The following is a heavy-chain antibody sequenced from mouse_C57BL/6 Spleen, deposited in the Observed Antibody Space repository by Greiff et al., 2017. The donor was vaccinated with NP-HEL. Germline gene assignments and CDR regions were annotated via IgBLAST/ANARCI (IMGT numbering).Heavy chain of an antibody. J-gene: IGHJ2*01. CDR2: IDPSDSET. D-gene: IGHD1-2*01. Sequence: VKLMQPGAELVRPGSSVKLSCKASGYTFTSYWMHWVKQRPIQGLEWIGNIDPSDSETHYNQKFKDKATLTVDKSSSTAYMQLSSLTSEDSAVYYCVAKDYFDYWGQGTTLTVSS. CDR3: VAKDYFDY. CDR1: GYTFTSYW. V-gene: IGHV1-52*01.